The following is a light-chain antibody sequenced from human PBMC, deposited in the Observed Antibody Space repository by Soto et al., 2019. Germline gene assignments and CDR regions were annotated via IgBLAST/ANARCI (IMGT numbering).Light chain of an antibody. Sequence: QSALTQPASVSGSPGQSITVSCTGTSSDVGGYNYVSWYQQHPGKAPKLMIYEVSNRPSGVSNRFSGSKSGNTASLTISGLQAEDEADYYCSSYTSSSTVFGGATKLTVL. CDR2: EVS. V-gene: IGLV2-14*01. J-gene: IGLJ3*02. CDR3: SSYTSSSTV. CDR1: SSDVGGYNY.